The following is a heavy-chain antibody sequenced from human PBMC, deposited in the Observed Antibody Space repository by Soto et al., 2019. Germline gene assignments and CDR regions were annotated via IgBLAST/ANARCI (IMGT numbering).Heavy chain of an antibody. CDR3: AHDSHGGNTYFDL. CDR2: IYFCGST. D-gene: IGHD1-26*01. V-gene: IGHV4-30-4*01. Sequence: VQLQESGPGLVRPSETLSLTCTVSGGSISSGNFYWSWIRQPPGKGLEWTGYIYFCGSTSYSPSLQSQLTITSNTSNNQFSLKQTSLTAADTAVYYCAHDSHGGNTYFDLWGQGALVTVSS. J-gene: IGHJ4*02. CDR1: GGSISSGNFY.